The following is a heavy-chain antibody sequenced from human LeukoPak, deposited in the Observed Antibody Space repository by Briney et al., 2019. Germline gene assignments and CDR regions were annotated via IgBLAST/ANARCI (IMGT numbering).Heavy chain of an antibody. CDR1: GASISSSSYS. CDR2: LYYSGST. V-gene: IGHV4-39*01. J-gene: IGHJ5*02. CDR3: ARGRGNMIS. Sequence: SETLSLTCTVSGASISSSSYSRGWIRQPPGKGLEWIASLYYSGSTYYNPSLKSRLTISVDTSKNQFSLKLSSVTAADTAVYYCARGRGNMISWGQGTLVTVSS. D-gene: IGHD2/OR15-2a*01.